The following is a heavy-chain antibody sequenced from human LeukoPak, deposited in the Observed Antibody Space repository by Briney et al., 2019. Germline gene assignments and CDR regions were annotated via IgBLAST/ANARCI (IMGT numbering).Heavy chain of an antibody. CDR1: GFTFSSNW. CDR2: INSDGSST. V-gene: IGHV3-74*01. D-gene: IGHD3-10*01. CDR3: ATYYYGSGSSTKVDY. J-gene: IGHJ4*02. Sequence: GGSLRLSCAASGFTFSSNWMHWVRQGSGKGLVWVSRINSDGSSTSYADSVKGRFTISRDNAKNTLYLQMNSLRAEDTAVYYCATYYYGSGSSTKVDYWGQGTLVTVSS.